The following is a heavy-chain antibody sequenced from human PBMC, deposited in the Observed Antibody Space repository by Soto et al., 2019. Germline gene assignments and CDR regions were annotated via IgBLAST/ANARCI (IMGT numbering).Heavy chain of an antibody. Sequence: QVQLVQSGAEVKKPGASVKVSCKASGYTFTSYGISWVRQAPGQGLEWMGWISAYNGNTNYAQKLQGRVTMTTDTSTSTAYMELRSLRSDDTAVYYCARNLAADGDYYYYGMDVWGQGTTVTVSS. D-gene: IGHD6-13*01. V-gene: IGHV1-18*01. CDR1: GYTFTSYG. CDR3: ARNLAADGDYYYYGMDV. CDR2: ISAYNGNT. J-gene: IGHJ6*02.